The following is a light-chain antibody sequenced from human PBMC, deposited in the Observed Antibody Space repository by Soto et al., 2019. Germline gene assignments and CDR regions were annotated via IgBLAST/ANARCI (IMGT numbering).Light chain of an antibody. V-gene: IGKV3-20*01. J-gene: IGKJ1*01. Sequence: DIVLTQSPGTLSLSPGGRATLSCRASQRISSNYLGWYQQKPGQAPRLLIYAASSRATGIPDRFSGSGSGTDFTLTISRLEPEDFAVYYCQDYGSSPQTFGQGTKVDIK. CDR3: QDYGSSPQT. CDR2: AAS. CDR1: QRISSNY.